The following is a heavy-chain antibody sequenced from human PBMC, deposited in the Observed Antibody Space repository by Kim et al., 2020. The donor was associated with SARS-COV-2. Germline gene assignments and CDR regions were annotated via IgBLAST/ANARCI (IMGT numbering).Heavy chain of an antibody. CDR1: GDSVSSNSAA. Sequence: SQTLSLTCAISGDSVSSNSAAWNWIRQSPSRGLEWLGRTYYRSKWYNDYAVSVKSRITINPDTSKNQFSLQLNSVTPEDTAVYYCARGGYYDSSGYVMVSHKKGYYGMDVWGQGTTVTVSS. V-gene: IGHV6-1*01. J-gene: IGHJ6*02. D-gene: IGHD3-22*01. CDR3: ARGGYYDSSGYVMVSHKKGYYGMDV. CDR2: TYYRSKWYN.